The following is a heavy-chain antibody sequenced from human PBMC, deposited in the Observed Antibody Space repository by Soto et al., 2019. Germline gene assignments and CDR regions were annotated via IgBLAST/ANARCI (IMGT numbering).Heavy chain of an antibody. CDR3: VKGEYYYDSSGYYPFDY. CDR2: ISSSSSTI. J-gene: IGHJ4*02. Sequence: GSLRLSCASSGFTFSSYSMNWVRQAPGKGLEWVSYISSSSSTIYYADSVKGRFTISRDNSKNTQYLQMSSLRADDTAVYYCVKGEYYYDSSGYYPFDYWGQGTLVTVSS. V-gene: IGHV3-48*01. CDR1: GFTFSSYS. D-gene: IGHD3-22*01.